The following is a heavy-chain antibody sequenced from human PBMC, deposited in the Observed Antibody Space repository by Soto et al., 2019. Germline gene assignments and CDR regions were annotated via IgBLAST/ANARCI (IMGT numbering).Heavy chain of an antibody. CDR2: ISGSGSTI. D-gene: IGHD2-2*01. V-gene: IGHV3-48*03. CDR3: ASQPAVWPYNWFDP. CDR1: GYTFSSFE. J-gene: IGHJ5*02. Sequence: VQLVQSGAEVKKPGASVKVSCKASGYTFSSFEMTWVRQAPGKGLEWISYISGSGSTIYYADSVKGRFTISRDNAKNSLYLQMNSLRAEDTSVYYCASQPAVWPYNWFDPWGQGTLVTVSS.